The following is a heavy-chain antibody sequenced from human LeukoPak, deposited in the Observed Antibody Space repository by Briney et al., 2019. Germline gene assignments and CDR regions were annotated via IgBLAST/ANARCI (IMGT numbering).Heavy chain of an antibody. J-gene: IGHJ6*02. CDR1: GFIISDYS. V-gene: IGHV3-66*01. CDR2: IYIGGST. D-gene: IGHD3-10*01. Sequence: GGSLRLSCAASGFIISDYSMNWVRQAPGKGLEWVSVIYIGGSTYYADSMKGRFTISRDNSKNTLYLQMNSLRAEDTAVYYCARVRSITMVRGVIINDYGMDVWGQGTTVTVSS. CDR3: ARVRSITMVRGVIINDYGMDV.